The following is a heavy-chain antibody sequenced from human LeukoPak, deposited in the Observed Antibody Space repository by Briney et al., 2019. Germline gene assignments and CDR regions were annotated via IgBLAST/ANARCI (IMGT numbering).Heavy chain of an antibody. CDR3: AKGDVVTAIFPLDY. J-gene: IGHJ4*02. Sequence: GGSLRLSCAASGFTFSSYAMSWVRQAPGKGLEWVSGISGSGGTTYYADPVQGRFTISRDNSKETLFLQMSSLRAEDTAVYYCAKGDVVTAIFPLDYWGQGTLVIVSS. V-gene: IGHV3-23*01. D-gene: IGHD5-12*01. CDR2: ISGSGGTT. CDR1: GFTFSSYA.